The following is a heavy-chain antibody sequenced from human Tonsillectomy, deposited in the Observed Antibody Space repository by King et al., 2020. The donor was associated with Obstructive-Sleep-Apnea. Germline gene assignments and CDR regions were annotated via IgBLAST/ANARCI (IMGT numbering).Heavy chain of an antibody. J-gene: IGHJ3*02. CDR3: ARESSYYDVLTGYSRSHDHAFDI. D-gene: IGHD3-9*01. CDR2: ISYDGSNK. V-gene: IGHV3-30-3*01. CDR1: GFTFISYA. Sequence: QLVQSGGGVVQPGRSLRLSCAASGFTFISYAMHWVRQAPGKGLEWVAVISYDGSNKYYADSVKGRFTISRDNSKNTLYLQMNSLRAEDTAVYYCARESSYYDVLTGYSRSHDHAFDIWGQGTMVTVSS.